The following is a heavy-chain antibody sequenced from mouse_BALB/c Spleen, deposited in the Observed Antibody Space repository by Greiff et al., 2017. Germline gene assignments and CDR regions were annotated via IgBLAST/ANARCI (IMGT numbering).Heavy chain of an antibody. CDR3: ARAKIYYGSSDYFDY. V-gene: IGHV5-6-5*01. CDR2: ISSGGST. J-gene: IGHJ2*01. CDR1: GFTFSSYA. Sequence: EVMLVESGGGLVKPGGSLKLSCAASGFTFSSYAMSWVRQTPEKRLEWVASISSGGSTYYPDSVKGRFTISRDNARNILYLQMSSLRSEDTAMYYCARAKIYYGSSDYFDYWGQGTTLTVSS. D-gene: IGHD1-1*01.